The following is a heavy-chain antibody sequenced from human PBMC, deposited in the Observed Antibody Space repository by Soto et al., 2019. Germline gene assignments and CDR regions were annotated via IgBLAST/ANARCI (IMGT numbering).Heavy chain of an antibody. V-gene: IGHV3-23*01. CDR1: GFTFSSYA. CDR2: ISGSGGST. J-gene: IGHJ5*02. D-gene: IGHD2-2*01. CDR3: AKARPCSSTSCLEYNWFDP. Sequence: PWGSLRLSCAASGFTFSSYAMSWVRQAPGKGLEWVSAISGSGGSTYYADSVKGRFTISRDNSKNMLYLQMNSLRAEDTAVYYCAKARPCSSTSCLEYNWFDPWGQGTLVTVSS.